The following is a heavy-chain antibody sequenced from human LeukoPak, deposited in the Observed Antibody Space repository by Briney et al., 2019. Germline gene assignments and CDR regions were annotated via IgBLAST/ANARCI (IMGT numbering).Heavy chain of an antibody. D-gene: IGHD2/OR15-2a*01. Sequence: PGGSLRLSCAASGLIFSSYEMNWVRQAPGKGLEWVSYISSSGSTMYYADSVKGRFTISRDNAKNSLFLQMNSLRAEDTAVYYCARGGGYYSSDYWGQGTLVTVSS. CDR1: GLIFSSYE. CDR3: ARGGGYYSSDY. J-gene: IGHJ4*02. CDR2: ISSSGSTM. V-gene: IGHV3-48*03.